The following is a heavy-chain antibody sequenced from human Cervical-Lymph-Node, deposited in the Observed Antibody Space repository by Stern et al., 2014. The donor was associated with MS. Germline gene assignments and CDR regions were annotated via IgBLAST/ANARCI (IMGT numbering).Heavy chain of an antibody. CDR3: AREDYSSGWNSLDP. CDR2: GFNSGNA. D-gene: IGHD6-19*01. Sequence: QLQLQESGPGLVKPSQTLSLTCTVSGGSISSSSYYWTSIRQPAGKGLEWIGRGFNSGNADYKPSLNGRVTISVDKSTTQFSLKVNSVTAADTAVYYCAREDYSSGWNSLDPWGQGTLVAVSS. V-gene: IGHV4-61*02. J-gene: IGHJ5*02. CDR1: GGSISSSSYY.